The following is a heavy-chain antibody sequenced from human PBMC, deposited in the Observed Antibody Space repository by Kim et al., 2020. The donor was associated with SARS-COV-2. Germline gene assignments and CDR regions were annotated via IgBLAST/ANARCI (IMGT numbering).Heavy chain of an antibody. CDR2: INSDGSST. CDR3: ARVGHLGADYWGAQLYYFDY. Sequence: WGSLRLSCAAYGFTFSRSWMHWVRQAPGKGLVWVSRINSDGSSTSYADSVKGRFTISRDNAKNTLYLQMNSLRAEDTAVYYCARVGHLGADYWGAQLYYFDYWGQGTLVTVSA. V-gene: IGHV3-74*01. D-gene: IGHD7-27*01. CDR1: GFTFSRSW. J-gene: IGHJ4*02.